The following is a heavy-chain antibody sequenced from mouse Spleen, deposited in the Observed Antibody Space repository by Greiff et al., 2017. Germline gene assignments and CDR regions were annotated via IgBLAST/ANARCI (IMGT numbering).Heavy chain of an antibody. V-gene: IGHV1-69*01. Sequence: QVQLQQPGAELVMPGASVKLSCKASGYTFTSYWMHWVKQRPGQGLEWIGEIDPSDSYTNYNQKFKGKATLTVDKSSSTAYMQLSSLTSEDSAVYYCARELTGTAYWGQGTLVTVSA. J-gene: IGHJ3*01. CDR2: IDPSDSYT. D-gene: IGHD4-1*01. CDR1: GYTFTSYW. CDR3: ARELTGTAY.